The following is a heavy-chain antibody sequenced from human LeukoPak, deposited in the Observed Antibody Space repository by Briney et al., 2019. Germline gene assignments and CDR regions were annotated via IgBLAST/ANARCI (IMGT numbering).Heavy chain of an antibody. V-gene: IGHV3-9*01. J-gene: IGHJ4*02. D-gene: IGHD3-3*01. CDR2: ISWNSGSI. CDR3: AKGQLWSGYNPFDD. CDR1: GFTFDDYA. Sequence: GGSLRLSCAASGFTFDDYAMHWVRQGPVKDLEWVSGISWNSGSIAYADSVKGRFTISRDSAKNSLYLQMNSLRPEDTALYYCAKGQLWSGYNPFDDWGQGTLVTVSS.